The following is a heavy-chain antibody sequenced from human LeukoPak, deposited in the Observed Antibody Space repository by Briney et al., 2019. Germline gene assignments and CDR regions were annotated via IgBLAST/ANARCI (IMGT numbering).Heavy chain of an antibody. D-gene: IGHD1-26*01. J-gene: IGHJ4*02. Sequence: GGSLRLSCAASGFTFSSYGMHWVRQAPGKGLEWVAVMSYDGSNKYYADSVKGRFTISRDNAKNSLYLQMNSLRAEDTALYYCAKDLNLESGSYTGGGFDYWGQGTLVTVSS. CDR2: MSYDGSNK. CDR1: GFTFSSYG. CDR3: AKDLNLESGSYTGGGFDY. V-gene: IGHV3-30*18.